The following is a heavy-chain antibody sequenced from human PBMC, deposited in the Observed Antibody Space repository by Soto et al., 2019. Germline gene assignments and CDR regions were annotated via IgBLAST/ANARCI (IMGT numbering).Heavy chain of an antibody. V-gene: IGHV4-4*02. CDR2: IYHSGST. CDR3: ASQGVAPPPNWFDP. J-gene: IGHJ5*02. D-gene: IGHD3-3*01. Sequence: QVQLQESGPGLVKPSGTLSLTCAVSGGSISSSNWWSWVRQPPGKGLEWIGEIYHSGSTNYNPSRQSRVTLSVEKSKDQFCLKLGSVTPADTAVYYCASQGVAPPPNWFDPWGQGTLVTVSS. CDR1: GGSISSSNW.